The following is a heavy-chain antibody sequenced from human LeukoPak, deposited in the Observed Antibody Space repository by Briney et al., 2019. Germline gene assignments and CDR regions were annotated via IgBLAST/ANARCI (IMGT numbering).Heavy chain of an antibody. D-gene: IGHD5-18*01. CDR2: ISAYNGNT. J-gene: IGHJ4*02. CDR1: GYKFSRYG. V-gene: IGHV1-18*01. CDR3: TRAGAYIYVFDY. Sequence: VASVKVSCKDSGYKFSRYGISWVRQAPGQGLEWMGWISAYNGNTNYAKNFQGRVTMTTDTSTSTAYMELRGLRSDDTDVYYCTRAGAYIYVFDYWGQGTLVTVSS.